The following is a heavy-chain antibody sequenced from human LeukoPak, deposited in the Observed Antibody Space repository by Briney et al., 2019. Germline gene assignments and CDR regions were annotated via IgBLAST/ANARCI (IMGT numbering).Heavy chain of an antibody. CDR1: GFTFSSYG. CDR3: AKDREYYYDSSGYLSPPFDY. V-gene: IGHV3-23*01. CDR2: ISGSGGST. D-gene: IGHD3-22*01. J-gene: IGHJ4*02. Sequence: LSGGTLRLSCAASGFTFSSYGMSWVRQAPGKGLEWVSAISGSGGSTYYADSVKGRFTISRDNSKNTLYLQMNSLRAEDTAVYYCAKDREYYYDSSGYLSPPFDYWGQGTLVTVSS.